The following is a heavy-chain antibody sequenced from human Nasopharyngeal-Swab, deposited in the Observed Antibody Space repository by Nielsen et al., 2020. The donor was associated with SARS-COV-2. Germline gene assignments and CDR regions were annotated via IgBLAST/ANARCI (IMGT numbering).Heavy chain of an antibody. J-gene: IGHJ3*02. D-gene: IGHD3-22*01. V-gene: IGHV4-31*11. CDR3: ARARITMIVVVSAFDI. CDR2: IYYSGST. CDR1: GGSFSGYY. Sequence: SETLSLTCAVYGGSFSGYYWSWIRQHPGKGLEWIGYIYYSGSTYYNPSLKSRVTISVDTSKNQFSLKLSSVTAADTAVYYCARARITMIVVVSAFDIWGQGTMVTVSS.